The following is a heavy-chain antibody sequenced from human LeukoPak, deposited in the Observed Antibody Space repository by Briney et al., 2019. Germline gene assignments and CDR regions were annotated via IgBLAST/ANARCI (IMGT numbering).Heavy chain of an antibody. Sequence: SETLSLTCTVSGGSISSYYWSWIRQPPGKGLEWIGYIYYSGSTNYNPSLKSRVTISVDTSKNQFSLKLSSVTAADTAVYYCARSLVGAHDYWGQGTLVTVSS. CDR2: IYYSGST. CDR1: GGSISSYY. J-gene: IGHJ4*02. CDR3: ARSLVGAHDY. D-gene: IGHD1-26*01. V-gene: IGHV4-59*08.